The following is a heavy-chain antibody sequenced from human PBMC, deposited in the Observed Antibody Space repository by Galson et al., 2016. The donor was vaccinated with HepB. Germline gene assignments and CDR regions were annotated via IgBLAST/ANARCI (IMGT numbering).Heavy chain of an antibody. V-gene: IGHV4-59*01. D-gene: IGHD1-26*01. Sequence: SETLSLTCTVSGDSITNFYWSWIRQTPEKGLEWIGYIYYCGNTNYNPSLKSRVIISLDSSMRQVSLNLSSVTAADTAMYFCAREGIVGTTSPAFDLWGQGTMVTVSS. CDR3: AREGIVGTTSPAFDL. CDR1: GDSITNFY. J-gene: IGHJ3*01. CDR2: IYYCGNT.